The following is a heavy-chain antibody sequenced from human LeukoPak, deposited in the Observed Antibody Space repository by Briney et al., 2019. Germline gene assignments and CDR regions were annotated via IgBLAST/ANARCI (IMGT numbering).Heavy chain of an antibody. CDR3: ARRRVVGATSFDY. D-gene: IGHD1-26*01. Sequence: SETLSLTCTVSGGSISSSSYYWGWIRQPPGKGLEWIGSIYYSGSTYYNPSLRSRVTISVDTSKNQFSLKLSSVTAADTAVYYCARRRVVGATSFDYWGQGTLVTVSS. V-gene: IGHV4-39*01. CDR2: IYYSGST. CDR1: GGSISSSSYY. J-gene: IGHJ4*02.